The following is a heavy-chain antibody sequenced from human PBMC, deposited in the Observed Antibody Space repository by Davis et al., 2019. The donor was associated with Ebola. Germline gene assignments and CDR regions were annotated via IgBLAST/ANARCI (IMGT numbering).Heavy chain of an antibody. V-gene: IGHV4-4*02. Sequence: SETLSLTCAVSGGSISSSNWWSWVRQPPGKGLEWIGEIYHSGSTNYNPSLKSRVTISVDKSKNQFSLKLSSVTAADTAVYYCARERSGYSHGQGYYYYYGMDVWGQGTTVTVSS. CDR3: ARERSGYSHGQGYYYYYGMDV. CDR1: GGSISSSNW. CDR2: IYHSGST. J-gene: IGHJ6*02. D-gene: IGHD5-18*01.